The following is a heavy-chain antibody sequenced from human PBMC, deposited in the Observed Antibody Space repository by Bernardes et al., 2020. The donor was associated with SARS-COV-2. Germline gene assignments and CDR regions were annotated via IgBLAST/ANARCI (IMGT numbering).Heavy chain of an antibody. CDR2: ISGKKLNT. D-gene: IGHD6-25*01. J-gene: IGHJ4*02. CDR1: GYTFTSDV. Sequence: ASVKVSCKASGYTFTSDVISWVRQAPGQGREGIGRISGKKLNTNYAQKFQGRVTMTADTSTSTAYMALMDLRSDDTAVYFCGRDRDQRDLNFLAYWGQGTLVTVSS. CDR3: GRDRDQRDLNFLAY. V-gene: IGHV1-18*04.